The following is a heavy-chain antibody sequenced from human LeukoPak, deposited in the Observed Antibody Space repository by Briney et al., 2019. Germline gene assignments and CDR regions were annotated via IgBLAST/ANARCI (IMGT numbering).Heavy chain of an antibody. J-gene: IGHJ4*02. Sequence: GGSLRLSCAASGFTFSSYSMNWVRQAPGKGLEWVSSISSSSSYIYYADSVKGRFTISRDNAKNSLYLQMNSLRAEDTAVYYCAPFKVNSGLVFDYWGQGTLVTVSS. CDR3: APFKVNSGLVFDY. CDR1: GFTFSSYS. CDR2: ISSSSSYI. V-gene: IGHV3-21*01. D-gene: IGHD6-19*01.